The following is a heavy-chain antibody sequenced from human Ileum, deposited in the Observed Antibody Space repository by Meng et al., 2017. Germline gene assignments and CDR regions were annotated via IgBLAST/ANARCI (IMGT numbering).Heavy chain of an antibody. J-gene: IGHJ4*02. Sequence: SVKISCKASAGTFSTYAISWVRHAPGQGLEWMGWIIPIFGTANYAQKFQGRVTITADKSTSTEYMELSSLRSEDTAVYYCARGRYNWNYSGYFDYWGQGTLVTVSS. V-gene: IGHV1-69*06. D-gene: IGHD1-7*01. CDR1: AGTFSTYA. CDR3: ARGRYNWNYSGYFDY. CDR2: IIPIFGTA.